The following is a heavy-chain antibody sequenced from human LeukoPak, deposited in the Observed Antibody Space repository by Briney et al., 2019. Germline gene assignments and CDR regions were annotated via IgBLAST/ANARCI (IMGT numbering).Heavy chain of an antibody. CDR2: IRQDESER. CDR1: GFTFSSYW. J-gene: IGHJ6*03. CDR3: ARLSAYYYGSYFYYYMDV. V-gene: IGHV3-7*01. Sequence: GGSLRPSCAASGFTFSSYWMTWVRQLPGKGPEWVANIRQDESERYFADSVKGRFTISRDNAKKSVYLHMSSLRAEDTALYYCARLSAYYYGSYFYYYMDVWGKGTTVTVSS. D-gene: IGHD3-10*01.